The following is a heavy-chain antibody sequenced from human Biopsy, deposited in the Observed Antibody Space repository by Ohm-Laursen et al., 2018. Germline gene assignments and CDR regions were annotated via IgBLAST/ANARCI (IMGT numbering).Heavy chain of an antibody. Sequence: SLRLSCAASGFTFGEHPMTWVRQAPGKGLEWVSSISSSSSHVYYAESLRGRFTTSRDNAKNSLSLQMNSLRAEDTAIYYCARVRCSGGGCYQRHDAFEIWGQGTMVAVSS. CDR2: ISSSSSHV. CDR1: GFTFGEHP. J-gene: IGHJ3*02. V-gene: IGHV3-21*01. D-gene: IGHD2-15*01. CDR3: ARVRCSGGGCYQRHDAFEI.